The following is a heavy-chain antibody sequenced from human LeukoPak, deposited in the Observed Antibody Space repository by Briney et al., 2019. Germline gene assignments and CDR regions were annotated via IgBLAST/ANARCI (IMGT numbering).Heavy chain of an antibody. CDR3: ARVTSGSFHFDY. CDR1: GYTFTGYY. J-gene: IGHJ4*02. D-gene: IGHD1-26*01. Sequence: GASVKVSCKASGYTFTGYYMHWVRQAPGQGLEWMGRINPNSGGTNYAQKFQGRDTMTRDTSISTAYMELSRLRSDGTAVYYCARVTSGSFHFDYWGQGTLVTVSS. V-gene: IGHV1-2*06. CDR2: INPNSGGT.